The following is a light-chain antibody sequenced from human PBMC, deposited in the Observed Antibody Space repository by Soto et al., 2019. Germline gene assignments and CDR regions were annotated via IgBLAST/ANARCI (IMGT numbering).Light chain of an antibody. CDR1: QSVSSN. Sequence: EIVLTQSPATLSSFPGDRVTLSCRASQSVSSNLAWYQQKPGQAPRLLIYGASTRATGIPARFSGSGSGTEFTLTISSLQYEDFEVYYCQQYNNWPRTLGQGTKVDIK. V-gene: IGKV3-15*01. CDR2: GAS. J-gene: IGKJ1*01. CDR3: QQYNNWPRT.